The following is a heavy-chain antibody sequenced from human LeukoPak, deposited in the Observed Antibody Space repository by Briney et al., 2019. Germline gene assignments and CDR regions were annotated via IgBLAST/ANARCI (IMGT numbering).Heavy chain of an antibody. V-gene: IGHV1-2*02. CDR2: INPNSGGA. CDR1: GYTFTVHY. CDR3: AIWQSLTDY. J-gene: IGHJ4*02. D-gene: IGHD3-10*01. Sequence: ASVKGSSTASGYTFTVHYTRSVRQAPGQGLEWMGWINPNSGGANYAENFQGRVTMTRDTSISTAYMELSSLRYDDTALYYCAIWQSLTDYRGQ.